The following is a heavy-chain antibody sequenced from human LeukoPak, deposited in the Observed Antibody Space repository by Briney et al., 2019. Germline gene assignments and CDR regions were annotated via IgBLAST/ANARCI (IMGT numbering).Heavy chain of an antibody. Sequence: GGSLRLSCAASGFTFSSYWMSWVRQAPGKGLEGVANIKQDGSEKYYVDSVKGRFTISRDNAKNSLYLQMNSLRAEDTAVYYCAREYRSVRITIFGVVRHHWFDPWGQGTLVTVSS. D-gene: IGHD3-3*01. CDR1: GFTFSSYW. CDR3: AREYRSVRITIFGVVRHHWFDP. J-gene: IGHJ5*02. V-gene: IGHV3-7*01. CDR2: IKQDGSEK.